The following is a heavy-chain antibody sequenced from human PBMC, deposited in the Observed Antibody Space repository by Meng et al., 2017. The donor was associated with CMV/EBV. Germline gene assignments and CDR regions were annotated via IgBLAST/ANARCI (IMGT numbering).Heavy chain of an antibody. V-gene: IGHV3-48*04. CDR3: ARDRSDLTVGTSDY. CDR1: GFTFSSYS. J-gene: IGHJ4*02. CDR2: ISSSSSTI. D-gene: IGHD1-7*01. Sequence: GESLKISCAASGFTFSSYSMNWVRQAPGKGLEWVSYISSSSSTIYYADSVKGRFTISRDNAKNSLYLQMNSLRAEDTAVYYCARDRSDLTVGTSDYWGQGTLVTVSS.